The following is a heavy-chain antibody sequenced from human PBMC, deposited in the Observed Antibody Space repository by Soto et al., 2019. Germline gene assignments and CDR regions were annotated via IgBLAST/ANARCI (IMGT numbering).Heavy chain of an antibody. CDR3: AKDRGGYIGYDYRNFAMDV. CDR2: MSPDGSQK. V-gene: IGHV3-30*18. D-gene: IGHD4-4*01. CDR1: GFTFSSFG. Sequence: QMQVVESGGGVVQPGRSLRLSCVVSGFTFSSFGLHWVRQVPGKGLEWVGVMSPDGSQKYHADSVQGRFIISRDNSRETPYLQMNSLRREDSGVYYCAKDRGGYIGYDYRNFAMDVWGQGTTVTVSS. J-gene: IGHJ6*02.